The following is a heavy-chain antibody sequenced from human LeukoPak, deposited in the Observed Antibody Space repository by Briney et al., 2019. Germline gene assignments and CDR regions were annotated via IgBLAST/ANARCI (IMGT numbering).Heavy chain of an antibody. Sequence: PSETLSLTCAAYGGSFSGYYWSWIRQPPGKGLEWIGSIYYSGSTYYNPSLKSRVTISVDTSKNQFSLKLNSVTATDTAVYYCARHYGPWGQGTLVTVSS. CDR3: ARHYGP. CDR1: GGSFSGYY. V-gene: IGHV4-34*01. D-gene: IGHD3-16*01. J-gene: IGHJ4*02. CDR2: IYYSGST.